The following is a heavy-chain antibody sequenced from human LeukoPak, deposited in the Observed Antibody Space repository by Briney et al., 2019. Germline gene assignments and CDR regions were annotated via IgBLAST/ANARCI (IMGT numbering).Heavy chain of an antibody. D-gene: IGHD4-17*01. CDR2: ITAGGGT. V-gene: IGHV3-23*01. CDR1: GFTFSSYW. Sequence: GGSLRLSCAASGFTFSSYWMSWVRQAPGKGLEWVSSITAGGGTSYTDSVKGRFTVYRDNSKNTLYLQMNSLRAGDTALYYCAKDPNGDYVGAFDSWGQGTMVTVSS. CDR3: AKDPNGDYVGAFDS. J-gene: IGHJ3*01.